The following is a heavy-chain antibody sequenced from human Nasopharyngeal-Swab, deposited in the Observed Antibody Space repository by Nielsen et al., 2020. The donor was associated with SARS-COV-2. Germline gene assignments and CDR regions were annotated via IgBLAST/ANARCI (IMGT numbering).Heavy chain of an antibody. CDR1: GGSFSGYY. CDR3: ARYCSSDWYFDL. CDR2: INHSGST. Sequence: SETLSLTCAVYGGSFSGYYWSWIRQPPGKGLEWIGEINHSGSTNYNPSLKSRVTISVDTSKNQFSLKLSSVTAADTAVYYCARYCSSDWYFDLWGRGTLVTVSS. V-gene: IGHV4-34*01. D-gene: IGHD2-2*01. J-gene: IGHJ2*01.